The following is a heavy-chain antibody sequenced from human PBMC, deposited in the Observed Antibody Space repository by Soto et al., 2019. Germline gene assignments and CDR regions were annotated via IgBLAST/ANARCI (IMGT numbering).Heavy chain of an antibody. V-gene: IGHV4-30-4*01. CDR2: IYYSGST. J-gene: IGHJ4*02. D-gene: IGHD6-6*01. Sequence: SETLSLTCTVSGGSISSGDYYWSWIRQPPGKGLEWIGYIYYSGSTYYNPSLKSRVTISVETSKNQFSLKLSSVTAADTAVYYCARDQGSSSPLDYWAQGTLVPVSS. CDR1: GGSISSGDYY. CDR3: ARDQGSSSPLDY.